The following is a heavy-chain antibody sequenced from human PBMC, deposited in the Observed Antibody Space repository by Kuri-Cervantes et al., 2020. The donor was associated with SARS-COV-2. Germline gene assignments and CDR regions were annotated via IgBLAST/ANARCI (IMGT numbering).Heavy chain of an antibody. Sequence: ASVKDSCKASGYTSIKYGFTWVRQAPGQGREIMGWIGTYNGNTIYAEKFQGRVTMTTDTSASIAYMELRSLRSDDTAVDYCAGERSGSYEPYYFDYWGQGTLVTVSS. CDR1: GYTSIKYG. CDR2: IGTYNGNT. CDR3: AGERSGSYEPYYFDY. D-gene: IGHD1-26*01. J-gene: IGHJ4*02. V-gene: IGHV1-18*01.